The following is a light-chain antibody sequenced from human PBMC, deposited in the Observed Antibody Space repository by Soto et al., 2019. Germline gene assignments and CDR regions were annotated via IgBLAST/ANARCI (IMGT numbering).Light chain of an antibody. J-gene: IGKJ1*01. CDR1: QSVSSK. Sequence: ENVLTLYPGTLPLTQGERATLSCRASQSVSSKLAWFQQKPGQAPSLLIYGVSTRATGVPVRFSGSGSGTEFTLTISRLEPEDFAVYYCQQYGSSPTWTFGQGTKVDIK. CDR3: QQYGSSPTWT. V-gene: IGKV3-20*01. CDR2: GVS.